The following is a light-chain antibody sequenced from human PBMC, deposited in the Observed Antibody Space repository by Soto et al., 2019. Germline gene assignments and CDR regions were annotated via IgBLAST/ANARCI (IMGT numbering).Light chain of an antibody. V-gene: IGKV3-15*01. CDR3: QQYDNLPIT. Sequence: ERVLTQSPATLSVSPGERAILSCRASQSVGSNLAWYQQKPGQAPRLLIYGASTRATDTPARFSGSGSGTEFTLTISSLQSEDIAVYSCQQYDNLPITFGQGTRLEIK. CDR1: QSVGSN. CDR2: GAS. J-gene: IGKJ5*01.